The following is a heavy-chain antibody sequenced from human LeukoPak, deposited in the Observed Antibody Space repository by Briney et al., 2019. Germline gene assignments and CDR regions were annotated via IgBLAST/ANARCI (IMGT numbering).Heavy chain of an antibody. Sequence: RSGGSLRLSCAASGFTFSNYWVGSVRHSAGGGLGWVAYIDQDGSAEYYVDSVGSRFTVSRDNAKNSLYLQIDSLRAEDTAVYYCARADSYGSILDYWGRGTLVTVSS. CDR3: ARADSYGSILDY. V-gene: IGHV3-7*04. J-gene: IGHJ4*02. CDR2: IDQDGSAE. CDR1: GFTFSNYW. D-gene: IGHD5-18*01.